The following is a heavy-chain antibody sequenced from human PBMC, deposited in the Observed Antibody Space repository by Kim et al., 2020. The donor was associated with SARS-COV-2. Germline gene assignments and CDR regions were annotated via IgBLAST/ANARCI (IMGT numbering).Heavy chain of an antibody. V-gene: IGHV4-31*03. CDR1: GGSISSGGYY. CDR3: ARDRPYSSSSHFDY. J-gene: IGHJ4*02. CDR2: IYYSGST. D-gene: IGHD6-6*01. Sequence: SETLSLTCTVSGGSISSGGYYWSWIRQHPGKGLEWIGYIYYSGSTYYNPSLKSRVTISVDTSKNQFSLKLSSVTAADTAVYYCARDRPYSSSSHFDYWGQGTLVTVSS.